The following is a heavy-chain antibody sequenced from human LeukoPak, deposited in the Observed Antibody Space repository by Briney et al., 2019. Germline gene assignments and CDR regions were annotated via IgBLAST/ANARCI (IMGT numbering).Heavy chain of an antibody. CDR2: IYYSGGT. J-gene: IGHJ4*02. Sequence: SETLSLTCTVSGGSISSYYWSWIRQPPGKGLEWIGYIYYSGGTNYNPSLKSRVTISVDTSKNQFSLKLSSVTAADTAVYYCASLRDGYNQYYFDYWGQGTLVTVSS. CDR3: ASLRDGYNQYYFDY. D-gene: IGHD5-24*01. V-gene: IGHV4-59*01. CDR1: GGSISSYY.